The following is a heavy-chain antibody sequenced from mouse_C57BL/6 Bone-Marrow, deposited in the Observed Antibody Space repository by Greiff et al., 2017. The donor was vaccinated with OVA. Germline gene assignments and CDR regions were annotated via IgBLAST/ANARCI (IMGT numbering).Heavy chain of an antibody. J-gene: IGHJ2*01. V-gene: IGHV1-19*01. CDR2: INPYNGGT. Sequence: VQLQQSGPVLVKPGASVKMSCKASGYTFTDYYMNWVKQSHGKSLEWIGVINPYNGGTSYNQKFKGKATLTVDKSSSTAYMELNSLTSEDSAVYYCASDFYYGSSYNYWGQGTTLTVSS. CDR1: GYTFTDYY. CDR3: ASDFYYGSSYNY. D-gene: IGHD1-1*01.